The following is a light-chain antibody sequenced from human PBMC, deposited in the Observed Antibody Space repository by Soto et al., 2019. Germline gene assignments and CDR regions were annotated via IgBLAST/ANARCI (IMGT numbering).Light chain of an antibody. CDR3: QQRGDWPPYT. CDR1: QSISNY. CDR2: GAS. J-gene: IGKJ2*01. Sequence: EIVLTQSPATLSLSPGERATLSCRASQSISNYLAWYQQKAGQAPRLLIYGASNRATGIPARFSGSGSGTDFSLTISSLEHEDSAVYYCQQRGDWPPYTFGQGTKVEI. V-gene: IGKV3-11*01.